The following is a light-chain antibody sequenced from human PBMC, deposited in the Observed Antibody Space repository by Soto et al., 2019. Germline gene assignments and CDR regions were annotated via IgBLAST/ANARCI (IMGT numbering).Light chain of an antibody. CDR1: SSDIGSYDH. CDR2: AVS. Sequence: QSVLTQPASVSGSPGQSITISCSGTSSDIGSYDHVAWYQQFPGKSPKLIIYAVSDRPSGVSDRFSGSKSGISASLTISGLQTEDDADYYCISYTDRQSYLFGTGIKVTVL. CDR3: ISYTDRQSYL. J-gene: IGLJ1*01. V-gene: IGLV2-14*03.